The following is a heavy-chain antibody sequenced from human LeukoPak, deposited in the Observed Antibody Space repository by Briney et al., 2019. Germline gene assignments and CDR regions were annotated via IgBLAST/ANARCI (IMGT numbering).Heavy chain of an antibody. D-gene: IGHD5-12*01. CDR2: IYYSGST. V-gene: IGHV4-39*01. Sequence: PSETLSLTCTVSGGSISSSGYYWGWIRQPPGKGLEWIGSIYYSGSTYYNPSLKSRVTISVDTSKNQFSLKLSSVTAADTAVYYCARQGGSVLHYSDYWGQGTRVTVSS. CDR3: ARQGGSVLHYSDY. CDR1: GGSISSSGYY. J-gene: IGHJ4*02.